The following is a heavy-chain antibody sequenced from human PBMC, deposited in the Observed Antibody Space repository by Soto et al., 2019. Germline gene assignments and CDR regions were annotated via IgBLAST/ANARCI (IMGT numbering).Heavy chain of an antibody. CDR1: GYTFTSYG. J-gene: IGHJ6*02. D-gene: IGHD2-2*01. Sequence: ASVKVSCKASGYTFTSYGISWVRQAPGQGLEWIGWISAYNDNTNYAQKHQGRVTMTTDTSTSTAYMELRSLRSDDTAVYYCARDARGVVPAAFSYYYYGMDVWGQGTTVTVSS. CDR2: ISAYNDNT. V-gene: IGHV1-18*01. CDR3: ARDARGVVPAAFSYYYYGMDV.